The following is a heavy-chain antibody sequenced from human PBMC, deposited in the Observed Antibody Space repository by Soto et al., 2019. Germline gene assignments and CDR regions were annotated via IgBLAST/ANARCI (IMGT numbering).Heavy chain of an antibody. CDR2: ISSSSSYI. CDR1: GFTFSSYS. D-gene: IGHD2-15*01. J-gene: IGHJ4*02. V-gene: IGHV3-21*01. Sequence: EVQLVESGGGLVKPGGSLGLSCAASGFTFSSYSMNWVRQAPGKGLEWVSSISSSSSYIYYADSVKGRFTISRDNAKNSLYLQMNSLRAEDTAVYYCARGGHCSGGSCYFGYWGQGTLVTVSS. CDR3: ARGGHCSGGSCYFGY.